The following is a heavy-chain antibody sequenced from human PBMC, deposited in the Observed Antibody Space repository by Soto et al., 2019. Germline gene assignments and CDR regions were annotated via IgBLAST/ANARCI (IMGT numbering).Heavy chain of an antibody. Sequence: ASVKVSCKASGYTFTGYYMHWVRQAPGQGLEWMGWINPNSGGTNYAQKFQGWVTMTRDTSISTAYMELSRLRSDDTAVYYCAIGYCSGGSCYSGYFDYWGQGTLVTVSS. D-gene: IGHD2-15*01. CDR3: AIGYCSGGSCYSGYFDY. J-gene: IGHJ4*02. CDR2: INPNSGGT. V-gene: IGHV1-2*04. CDR1: GYTFTGYY.